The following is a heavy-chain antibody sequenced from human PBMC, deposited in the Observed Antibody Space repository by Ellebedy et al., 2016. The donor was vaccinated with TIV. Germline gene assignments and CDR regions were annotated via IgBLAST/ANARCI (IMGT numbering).Heavy chain of an antibody. CDR1: GYTFTSFG. J-gene: IGHJ4*02. CDR2: VSGYNGNT. V-gene: IGHV1-18*01. D-gene: IGHD2-15*01. Sequence: ASVKVSCXASGYTFTSFGFSWVRQAPGQGLEWMGRVSGYNGNTNYAQKLQGRVTMTTDTSTSTAYMELRSLRSDDTAVYYCARRPSRGGSLDYWGQGTLVTVSS. CDR3: ARRPSRGGSLDY.